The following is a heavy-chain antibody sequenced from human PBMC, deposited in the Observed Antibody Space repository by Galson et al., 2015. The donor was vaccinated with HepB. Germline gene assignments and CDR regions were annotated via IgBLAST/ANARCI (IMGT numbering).Heavy chain of an antibody. D-gene: IGHD6-13*01. V-gene: IGHV3-30*04. CDR1: GFTFSSYA. J-gene: IGHJ4*02. CDR2: ISYDGSNK. Sequence: LRLSCAASGFTFSSYAMHWVRQAPGKGLEWVAVISYDGSNKYYADSVKGRFTISRDNSKNTLYLQMNSLRAEDTAVYYGGWFDYWGQGTLVTVSS. CDR3: GWFDY.